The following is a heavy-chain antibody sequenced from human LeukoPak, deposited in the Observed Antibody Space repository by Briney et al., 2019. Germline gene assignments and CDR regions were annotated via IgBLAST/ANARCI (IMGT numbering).Heavy chain of an antibody. CDR3: AKAPVTTCSGAYCYPFDY. CDR1: GFTLSSYA. Sequence: GGSLRLSCAASGFTLSSYAMSWVRQGPGRGLEWVSAISVSGNTYHADSVKGRFTISRDSYKNTLYLQMNSLRAEDAAVYYCAKAPVTTCSGAYCYPFDYWGQGTLVTVSS. CDR2: ISVSGNT. J-gene: IGHJ4*02. D-gene: IGHD2-15*01. V-gene: IGHV3-23*01.